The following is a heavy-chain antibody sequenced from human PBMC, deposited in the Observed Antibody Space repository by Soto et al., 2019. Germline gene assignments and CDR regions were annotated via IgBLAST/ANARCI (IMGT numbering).Heavy chain of an antibody. J-gene: IGHJ5*02. Sequence: LSLTCAASGGSISSGAYSWSWIRQPTGKGLEWIGYIYHSGSTYYNPSLKSRVPISVDRSKNQFSLKVRSVTAADTAVYYCARYLGYYYASPNWFALWGQGTLVPV. CDR1: GGSISSGAYS. CDR2: IYHSGST. D-gene: IGHD3-10*01. V-gene: IGHV4-30-2*01. CDR3: ARYLGYYYASPNWFAL.